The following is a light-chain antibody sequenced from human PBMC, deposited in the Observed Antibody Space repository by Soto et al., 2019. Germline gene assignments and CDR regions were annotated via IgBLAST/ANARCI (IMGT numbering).Light chain of an antibody. CDR2: DAS. V-gene: IGKV1-13*02. Sequence: AIHLDQSGSSRPGAVGERVRITCRAIQDIAIYLAWYQQKPGKAPKLLIYDASTLEDGVPSRFSGSGSGTEFTLTISSLHTDDYATYYCQQYTSYWTFGQGTKVDIK. CDR1: QDIAIY. J-gene: IGKJ1*01. CDR3: QQYTSYWT.